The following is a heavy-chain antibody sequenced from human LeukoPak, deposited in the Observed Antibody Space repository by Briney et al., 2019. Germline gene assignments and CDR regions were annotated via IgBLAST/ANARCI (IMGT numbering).Heavy chain of an antibody. J-gene: IGHJ6*02. V-gene: IGHV3-7*01. CDR2: IKQDGSEK. Sequence: GGSLRLSCAASGFTFSSYWMSWVRQAPGKGLEWGANIKQDGSEKYYVDSVKGRFTISRDNAKNSLYLQMNSLRAEDTAVYYCAREKLLLGYYGMDVWGQGTTVTVSS. CDR1: GFTFSSYW. CDR3: AREKLLLGYYGMDV. D-gene: IGHD3-16*01.